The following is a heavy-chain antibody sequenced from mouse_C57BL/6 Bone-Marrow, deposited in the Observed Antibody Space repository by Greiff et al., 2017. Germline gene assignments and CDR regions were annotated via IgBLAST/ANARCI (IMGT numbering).Heavy chain of an antibody. J-gene: IGHJ2*01. CDR2: ISSGGSYT. V-gene: IGHV5-6*01. CDR1: GFTFSSYG. D-gene: IGHD4-1*01. CDR3: ARQNWDYFDY. Sequence: EVMLVESGGDLVKPGGSLKLSCAASGFTFSSYGMSWVRQTPDKRLEWVATISSGGSYTYYPASVKGRFTISRDNAKNTLYLQMSSLKSEDTAMYYCARQNWDYFDYWGQGTTLTVSS.